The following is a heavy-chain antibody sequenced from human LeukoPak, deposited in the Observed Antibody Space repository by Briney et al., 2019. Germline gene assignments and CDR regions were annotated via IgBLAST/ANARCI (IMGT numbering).Heavy chain of an antibody. J-gene: IGHJ4*02. D-gene: IGHD3-16*02. V-gene: IGHV3-23*01. CDR2: ISGSGGST. Sequence: GGSLRLSCAASGFTFSRYAIGWGRPAPGEGGEWVLGISGSGGSTYYADSVKGRFTISRDNSKNTLYLQMNSLRAEDTAVYYCAKDLGDYDYVWGSYRYIRGYFDYWGQGTLVTVSS. CDR1: GFTFSRYA. CDR3: AKDLGDYDYVWGSYRYIRGYFDY.